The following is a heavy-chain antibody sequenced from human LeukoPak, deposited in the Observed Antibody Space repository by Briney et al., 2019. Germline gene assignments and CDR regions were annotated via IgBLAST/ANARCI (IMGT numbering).Heavy chain of an antibody. Sequence: SETLSLTCAVYGGSFSGYYWGWIRQPPGKGLEWIGEINHSGSTNYNPSLKSRVTISVDTSKNQFSLKLSSVTAADTAVYYCARRDAFYGGNSGDDYWGQGTLVTVSS. CDR2: INHSGST. D-gene: IGHD4-23*01. CDR1: GGSFSGYY. V-gene: IGHV4-34*01. CDR3: ARRDAFYGGNSGDDY. J-gene: IGHJ4*02.